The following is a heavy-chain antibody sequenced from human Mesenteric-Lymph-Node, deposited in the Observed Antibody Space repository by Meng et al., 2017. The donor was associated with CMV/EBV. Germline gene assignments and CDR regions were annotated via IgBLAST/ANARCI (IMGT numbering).Heavy chain of an antibody. J-gene: IGHJ6*02. CDR3: AKDRLTSGWYNPSYYYYGVDV. CDR2: ISWNSDSI. V-gene: IGHV3-9*01. Sequence: GGSLRLSCEASGFTFDDYAMHWVRQLPGKGLEWVSSISWNSDSIGYADSVKGRFTISRDNAKNSLSLQMNSLRAEDTAVYYCAKDRLTSGWYNPSYYYYGVDVWGPGTTVTVSS. CDR1: GFTFDDYA. D-gene: IGHD6-19*01.